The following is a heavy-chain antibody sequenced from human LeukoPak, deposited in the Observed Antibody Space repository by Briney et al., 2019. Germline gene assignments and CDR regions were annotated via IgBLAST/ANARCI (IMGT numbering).Heavy chain of an antibody. CDR3: ATTLNTGFVQS. Sequence: GGSLRLSCAASGFTFSTYAMHWVRQAPGKGLEWVSAVSGSGGDTYYADSVTGRFTISRDNSKNTLYVLLNSLRAEDTAVYYCATTLNTGFVQSWGRGTLVTVSS. CDR2: VSGSGGDT. J-gene: IGHJ5*02. CDR1: GFTFSTYA. V-gene: IGHV3-23*01. D-gene: IGHD5-18*01.